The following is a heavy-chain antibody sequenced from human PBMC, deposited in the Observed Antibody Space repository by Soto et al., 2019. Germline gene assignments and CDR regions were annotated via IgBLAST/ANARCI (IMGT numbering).Heavy chain of an antibody. Sequence: EVQLLESGGGLVQPGGSLRLSCAASGFTFSSYAMTWVRQAPGKGLEWVSTISSSGGSTYYADSVEGRFTISRYNSKNTLYLQMNSLRAEDTAVYYCAKEWSDARTREKCGLVDYWGQGTLVTVSS. CDR2: ISSSGGST. CDR3: AKEWSDARTREKCGLVDY. D-gene: IGHD2-8*01. CDR1: GFTFSSYA. J-gene: IGHJ4*02. V-gene: IGHV3-23*01.